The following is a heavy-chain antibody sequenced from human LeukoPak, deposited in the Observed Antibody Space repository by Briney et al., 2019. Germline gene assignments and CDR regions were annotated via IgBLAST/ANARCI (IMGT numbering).Heavy chain of an antibody. CDR1: GFTFSSCA. CDR2: IWDSGTNK. J-gene: IGHJ4*02. Sequence: GGSLRLSCAASGFTFSSCAMHWVRQAPGKGLAWVAVIWDSGTNKFYADSVNGRFSISRDNSKNTLYLEMSSLRAEDTAVYYVARGSGIAATGTNPDYWGQGTLVTVSS. V-gene: IGHV3-33*01. D-gene: IGHD6-13*01. CDR3: ARGSGIAATGTNPDY.